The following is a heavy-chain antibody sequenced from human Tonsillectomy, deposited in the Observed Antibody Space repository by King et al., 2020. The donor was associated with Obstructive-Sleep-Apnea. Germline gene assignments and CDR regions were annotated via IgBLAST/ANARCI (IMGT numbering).Heavy chain of an antibody. D-gene: IGHD6-13*01. CDR1: GFTFSSYT. Sequence: VQLVESGGGLVQPGGSLRLSCAASGFTFSSYTMNWVRQAPGKGLEWVSYISSSSSTIYYADSVKGRFTISRDNAKNSLYLQMNSLRAEDTAVYYCARVVGSSRWSGAFDIWGQGTMVTVPS. J-gene: IGHJ3*02. CDR2: ISSSSSTI. CDR3: ARVVGSSRWSGAFDI. V-gene: IGHV3-48*04.